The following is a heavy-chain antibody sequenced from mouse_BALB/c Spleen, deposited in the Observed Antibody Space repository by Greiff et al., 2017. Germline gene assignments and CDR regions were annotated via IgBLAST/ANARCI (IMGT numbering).Heavy chain of an antibody. CDR3: ARGAAWAMDY. CDR1: GYTFTSYW. Sequence: VQLQQPGAELVKPGASVKLSCKASGYTFTSYWMHWVKQRPGQGLEWIGEINPSNGRTNYNEKFKSKATLTVDKSSSTAYMQLSSLTSEDSAVYYCARGAAWAMDYWGQGTSVTVSS. V-gene: IGHV1S81*02. J-gene: IGHJ4*01. CDR2: INPSNGRT. D-gene: IGHD3-3*01.